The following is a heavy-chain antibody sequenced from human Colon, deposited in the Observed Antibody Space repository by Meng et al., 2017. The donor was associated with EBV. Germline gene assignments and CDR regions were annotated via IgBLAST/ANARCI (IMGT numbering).Heavy chain of an antibody. D-gene: IGHD2-21*02. CDR3: ARVGAYCGGDCYHPR. J-gene: IGHJ4*02. V-gene: IGHV4-4*02. CDR1: GGSLNSSTW. CDR2: FYHSGST. Sequence: ETGRGVLKLSWTLSSPCVSSGGSLNSSTWWSWVGEPPRQGLEWIGEFYHSGSTNYNQSLKSRVTISVDESKNQFSMRLSSVTAADTAVYYCARVGAYCGGDCYHPRWGQGTLVTVSS.